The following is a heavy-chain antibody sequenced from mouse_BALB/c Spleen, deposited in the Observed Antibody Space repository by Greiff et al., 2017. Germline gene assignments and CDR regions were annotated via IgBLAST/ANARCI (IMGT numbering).Heavy chain of an antibody. CDR2: INPYNDGT. CDR1: GYTFTSYV. D-gene: IGHD1-1*01. V-gene: IGHV1-14*01. Sequence: EVKLQESGPELVKPGASVKMSCKASGYTFTSYVMHWVKQKPGQGLEWIGYINPYNDGTKYNEKFKGKATLTSDKSSSTAYMELSSLTSEDSAVYYCARQARSYYYGSSYVDWEFAYWGQGTLVTVSA. CDR3: ARQARSYYYGSSYVDWEFAY. J-gene: IGHJ3*01.